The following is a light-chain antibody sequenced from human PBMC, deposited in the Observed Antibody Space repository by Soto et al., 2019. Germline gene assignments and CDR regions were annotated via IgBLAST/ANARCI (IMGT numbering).Light chain of an antibody. Sequence: ENVLTQSPATVSLSPGERVTLSCRASQSVGTYLAWYQQKPGQSPRLLIYPASNRPTGIPARFSGSGSGTDFTLTISSLEPEDFAVYYCQHHSDWFSWSFGQGTKVDIK. CDR2: PAS. CDR3: QHHSDWFSWS. J-gene: IGKJ1*01. CDR1: QSVGTY. V-gene: IGKV3-11*01.